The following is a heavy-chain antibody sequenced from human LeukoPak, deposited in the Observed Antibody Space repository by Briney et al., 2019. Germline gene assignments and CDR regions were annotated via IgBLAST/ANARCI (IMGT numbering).Heavy chain of an antibody. J-gene: IGHJ5*02. CDR1: GFTFTSYS. Sequence: GGSLRLSCAASGFTFTSYSMSWVRQAPGKGLEWVSGTSDRGDYTYYADSVKGRFTISRDNSKNTLYLQMNSLRAEDTAVYYCAKDLRLDSSGWYGWFDPWGQGTLVTVSS. V-gene: IGHV3-23*01. CDR3: AKDLRLDSSGWYGWFDP. CDR2: TSDRGDYT. D-gene: IGHD6-19*01.